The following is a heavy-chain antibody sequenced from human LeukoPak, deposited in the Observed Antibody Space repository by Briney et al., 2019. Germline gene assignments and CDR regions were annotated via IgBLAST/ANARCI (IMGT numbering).Heavy chain of an antibody. Sequence: SVKVSCKASGGTISSYAISLVRQAAGQGLEWMGRIIPILGIANYAQKFQGRVTITADKSTSTAYMELSSLRSEDTAVYYCASPGGATTFYGMDVWGQGTTVTVSS. D-gene: IGHD1-26*01. CDR1: GGTISSYA. V-gene: IGHV1-69*04. J-gene: IGHJ6*02. CDR2: IIPILGIA. CDR3: ASPGGATTFYGMDV.